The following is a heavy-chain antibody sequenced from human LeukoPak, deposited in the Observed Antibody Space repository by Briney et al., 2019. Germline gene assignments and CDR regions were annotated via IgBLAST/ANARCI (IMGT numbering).Heavy chain of an antibody. V-gene: IGHV3-64*01. CDR1: GFTFSSYA. J-gene: IGHJ5*02. D-gene: IGHD7-27*01. CDR3: ARDRGDYWFDP. Sequence: GGSLRLSCAASGFTFSSYAMHWVRQAPGKGLEYVSAISSNGGSTYYANSVKGRFTISRDNSKNTPYLQMGSLRAEDMAVYYCARDRGDYWFDPWGQGTLVTVSS. CDR2: ISSNGGST.